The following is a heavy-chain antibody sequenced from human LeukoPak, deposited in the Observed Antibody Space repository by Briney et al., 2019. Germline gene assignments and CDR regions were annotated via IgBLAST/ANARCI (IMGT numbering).Heavy chain of an antibody. CDR1: GGSISSYY. CDR3: ATGGSSGYYYYIDY. V-gene: IGHV4-59*08. J-gene: IGHJ4*02. Sequence: SETLSLTCTVSGGSISSYYWSWIRQPPGKGLEWIGYISYSGSTSYNPSLRSRVTISADTSKNQFSLKLSSVTAADTAVYYCATGGSSGYYYYIDYWGQGTLVTVSS. D-gene: IGHD3-22*01. CDR2: ISYSGST.